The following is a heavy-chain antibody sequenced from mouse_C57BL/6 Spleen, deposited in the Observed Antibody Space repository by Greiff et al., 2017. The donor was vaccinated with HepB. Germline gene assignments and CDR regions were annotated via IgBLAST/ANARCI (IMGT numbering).Heavy chain of an antibody. CDR1: GYSITSGYY. J-gene: IGHJ3*01. CDR3: ARDDYDSWFAY. V-gene: IGHV3-6*01. CDR2: ISYDGSN. Sequence: EVKLMESGPGLVKPSQSLSLTCSVTGYSITSGYYWNWIRQFPGNKLEWMGYISYDGSNQYNPSLKNRISITRDTSKNQFFLKLNSVTTEDTATYYCARDDYDSWFAYWGQGTLVTVSA. D-gene: IGHD2-4*01.